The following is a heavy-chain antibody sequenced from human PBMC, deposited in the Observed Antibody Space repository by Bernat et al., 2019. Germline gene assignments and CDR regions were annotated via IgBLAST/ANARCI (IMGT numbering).Heavy chain of an antibody. Sequence: HLQLQESGPGLVKPSETLSSTCTVPGGSISSNIYSWDWIRQPPGKGLEWIGSIDFGGSTSYHTSLKCRVTISVDTSKNQFSLKLSSVTAADTAVYYCARRGYSDYDLFDYWGQGTLVTVSS. D-gene: IGHD5-12*01. J-gene: IGHJ4*02. V-gene: IGHV4-39*01. CDR2: IDFGGST. CDR3: ARRGYSDYDLFDY. CDR1: GGSISSNIYS.